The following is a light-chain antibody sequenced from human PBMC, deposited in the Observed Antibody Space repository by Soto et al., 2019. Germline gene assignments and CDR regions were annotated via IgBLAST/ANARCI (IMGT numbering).Light chain of an antibody. V-gene: IGKV1-27*01. CDR2: AAS. Sequence: DIQMTQSPSSLSASVIDIATITCLASQGISNALAWYQQRPGKVPKLLMYAASTLQSGVPSRFSGSGSGTDFTLTISSLHTEDFATYYCQQSYSTPLFGGGTKVDI. CDR1: QGISNA. CDR3: QQSYSTPL. J-gene: IGKJ4*01.